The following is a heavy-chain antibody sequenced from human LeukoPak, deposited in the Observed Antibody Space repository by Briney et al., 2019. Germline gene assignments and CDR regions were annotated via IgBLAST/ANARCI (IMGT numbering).Heavy chain of an antibody. CDR3: ARAHLIFGVATPDY. Sequence: SSETLSLTCTVSGGSISSGGYYWRWIRQPPGKGLEWIGYIYHSGSTYYNPSLKSRVTTSVDRSKNQFSLKLSSVTAADTAVYYCARAHLIFGVATPDYWGQGTLVTVSS. D-gene: IGHD3-3*01. CDR1: GGSISSGGYY. V-gene: IGHV4-30-2*01. J-gene: IGHJ4*02. CDR2: IYHSGST.